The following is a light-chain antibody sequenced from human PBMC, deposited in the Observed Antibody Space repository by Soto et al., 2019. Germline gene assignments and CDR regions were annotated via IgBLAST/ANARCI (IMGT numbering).Light chain of an antibody. CDR2: DAS. CDR3: QQYHNWWT. Sequence: EIVMTQSPATLSVSPGERATLSCRASQSVSSNLAWYQQKPGQAPRLLIYDASNRATGIPARISGSGSGTEFTLTITSLQSEDFGVYHCQQYHNWWTFGQGTKVDIK. CDR1: QSVSSN. V-gene: IGKV3D-15*01. J-gene: IGKJ1*01.